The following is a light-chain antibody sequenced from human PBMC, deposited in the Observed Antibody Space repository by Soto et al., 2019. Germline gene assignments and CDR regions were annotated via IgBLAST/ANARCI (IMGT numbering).Light chain of an antibody. CDR1: QSISTW. V-gene: IGKV1-5*01. CDR2: DAS. J-gene: IGKJ1*01. CDR3: QQYNGYSRT. Sequence: IPISKSHAPRFVFVGNRVKLTCRASQSISTWFAWYQQKPGKAPKLLIYDASSLESGVPSRFSGSGSGTEFTLTSSSLRPDNFATFYGQQYNGYSRTLGQGTKVDIK.